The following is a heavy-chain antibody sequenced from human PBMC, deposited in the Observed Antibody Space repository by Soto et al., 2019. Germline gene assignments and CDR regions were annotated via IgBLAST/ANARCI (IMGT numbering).Heavy chain of an antibody. CDR2: INHSGST. CDR1: GGSFSGYY. V-gene: IGHV4-34*01. CDR3: ATSSRWQWLVYYFDY. D-gene: IGHD6-19*01. J-gene: IGHJ4*02. Sequence: PSETLSLTCAVYGGSFSGYYWSWIRQPPGKGLEWIGEINHSGSTNCNPSLKSRVTISVDTSKNQFSLKLSSVTAADTAVYYCATSSRWQWLVYYFDYWGQGTLVTVSS.